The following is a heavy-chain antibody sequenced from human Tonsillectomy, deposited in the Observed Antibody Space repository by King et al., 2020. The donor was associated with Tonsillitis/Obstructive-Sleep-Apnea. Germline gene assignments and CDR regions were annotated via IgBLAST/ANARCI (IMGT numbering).Heavy chain of an antibody. D-gene: IGHD2-2*01. V-gene: IGHV2-70*11. Sequence: TLKESGPALVKPTQTLTLTCTFSGFSLSTNGVCVSWMRQPPGKALEWLSRIDWDDDKHYSPSLKTRLTISNDTSKNQVVLTLTNMDPVDTATYYCARIRSTSCYEDYWGQGTLVTVSS. CDR2: IDWDDDK. CDR3: ARIRSTSCYEDY. CDR1: GFSLSTNGVC. J-gene: IGHJ4*02.